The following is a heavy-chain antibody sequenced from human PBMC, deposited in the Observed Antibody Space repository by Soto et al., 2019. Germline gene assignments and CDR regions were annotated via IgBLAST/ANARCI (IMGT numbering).Heavy chain of an antibody. D-gene: IGHD2-2*01. CDR2: INQDGSEK. J-gene: IGHJ4*02. V-gene: IGHV3-7*01. Sequence: GGSLRLSCAASGFTFSSSWMDWVCQAPGKGLEWVANINQDGSEKHYIDSVKGRFTISRDNAKNSLYLQMNSLTAEDSALYYCSPALNFWGQGTLVTVSS. CDR3: SPALNF. CDR1: GFTFSSSW.